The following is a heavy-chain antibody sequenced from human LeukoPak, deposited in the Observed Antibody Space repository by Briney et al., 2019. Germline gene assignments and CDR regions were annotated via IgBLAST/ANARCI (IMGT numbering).Heavy chain of an antibody. D-gene: IGHD6-13*01. V-gene: IGHV3-23*01. Sequence: GGSLRLSCAASGFTFSSYAMNWVRQAPGKGLEWVSAISGSGGNTYYADSVKGRFTISRDNSKNTLYLQMNSLRAEDTAVYYCAKTGNRDSSNWSNWFDPRGQGTLVTVSS. CDR2: ISGSGGNT. J-gene: IGHJ5*02. CDR3: AKTGNRDSSNWSNWFDP. CDR1: GFTFSSYA.